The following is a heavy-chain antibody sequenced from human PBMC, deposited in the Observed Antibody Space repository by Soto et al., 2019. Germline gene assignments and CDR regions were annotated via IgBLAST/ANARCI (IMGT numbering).Heavy chain of an antibody. Sequence: AGSLRLSCAASGFTFSSYGMHWVRQAPGKGLEWVAVISYDGSNKYYADSVKGRFTISRDNSKNTLYLQMNSLRAEDTAVYYCAKVRSSSWYGLGYFDLWGRGTLVTVSS. D-gene: IGHD6-13*01. V-gene: IGHV3-30*18. J-gene: IGHJ2*01. CDR2: ISYDGSNK. CDR3: AKVRSSSWYGLGYFDL. CDR1: GFTFSSYG.